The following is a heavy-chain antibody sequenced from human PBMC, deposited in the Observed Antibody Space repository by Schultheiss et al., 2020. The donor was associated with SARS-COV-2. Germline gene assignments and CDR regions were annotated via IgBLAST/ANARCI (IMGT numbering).Heavy chain of an antibody. D-gene: IGHD6-19*01. J-gene: IGHJ4*02. CDR2: IWYDGSNK. Sequence: GGSLRLSCAASGFTFSSYGMHWVRQAPGKGLEWVAVIWYDGSNKYYADSVKGRFTISRDNSKNTLYLQMNSLRAEDTAVYYCARGLYTSGWSIDSWGQGTLVTVSS. CDR3: ARGLYTSGWSIDS. CDR1: GFTFSSYG. V-gene: IGHV3-33*01.